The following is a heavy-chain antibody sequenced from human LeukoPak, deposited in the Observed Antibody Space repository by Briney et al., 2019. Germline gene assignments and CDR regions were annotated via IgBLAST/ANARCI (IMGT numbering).Heavy chain of an antibody. Sequence: GGSLRLSCAASGFIFSNAWMSWVRQAPGKGLEWVSYISSSGTTIYYADSVKGRFTISRDNAKNSLFLQVNSLRAEDTAVYYCARSSGTYHFDYWGQGTLVTVSS. J-gene: IGHJ4*02. V-gene: IGHV3-11*04. CDR2: ISSSGTTI. D-gene: IGHD1-26*01. CDR3: ARSSGTYHFDY. CDR1: GFIFSNAW.